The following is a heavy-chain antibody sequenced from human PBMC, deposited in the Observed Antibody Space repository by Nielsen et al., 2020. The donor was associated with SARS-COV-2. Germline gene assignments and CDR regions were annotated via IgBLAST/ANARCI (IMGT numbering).Heavy chain of an antibody. J-gene: IGHJ6*03. Sequence: WVRQAPGQRLEWMGWINAGNGNAKYSQKFQDRVTITRDTSASTAYMELSSLRSEDTAVYYCARAEYCSSTSCYPSAYYYYYMDVWGKGTTVTVSS. D-gene: IGHD2-2*01. V-gene: IGHV1-3*01. CDR2: INAGNGNA. CDR3: ARAEYCSSTSCYPSAYYYYYMDV.